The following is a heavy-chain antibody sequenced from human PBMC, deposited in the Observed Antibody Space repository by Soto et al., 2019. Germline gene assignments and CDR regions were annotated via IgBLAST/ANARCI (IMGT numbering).Heavy chain of an antibody. V-gene: IGHV1-69*12. Sequence: QVQLVQSGAEVKKPGSSVKVSCKASGGTFSSYAISWVRQAPGQGLEWLGGIIPIFGTANYAQKFQGRVTLTADASASTADVELSSLGAEDTAGYDCARGWSIAAAGSSLDYWGQGTLVTVSS. CDR3: ARGWSIAAAGSSLDY. D-gene: IGHD6-13*01. J-gene: IGHJ4*02. CDR1: GGTFSSYA. CDR2: IIPIFGTA.